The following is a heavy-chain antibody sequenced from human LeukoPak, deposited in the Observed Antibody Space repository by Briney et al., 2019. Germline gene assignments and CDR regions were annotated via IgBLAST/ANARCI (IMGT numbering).Heavy chain of an antibody. CDR2: ISHSGST. CDR1: GDSISTHKW. J-gene: IGHJ6*03. Sequence: PSGTLSLTCTVSGDSISTHKWWWCWVRQPPGKGLEWIGEISHSGSTTYNPSLKSRVTISADMSKNQFSLKLSSVTAADTAVYYCTRGSIAYYYMDVWGKGTTVTISS. CDR3: TRGSIAYYYMDV. V-gene: IGHV4-4*02. D-gene: IGHD3-22*01.